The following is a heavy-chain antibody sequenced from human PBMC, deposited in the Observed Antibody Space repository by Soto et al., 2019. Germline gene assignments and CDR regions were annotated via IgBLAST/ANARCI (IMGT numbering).Heavy chain of an antibody. V-gene: IGHV3-7*03. CDR1: RLTFSTYW. J-gene: IGHJ4*02. CDR2: IKDDGSQE. Sequence: GGSLRLSCAAPRLTFSTYWMSWVRQAPGKGLEWVANIKDDGSQEYYVASVEGRFTISRDNARDKVYLQMNSLRAEDTALYYCVKDFRPDSGYDLDFWGQGTLVTVSS. D-gene: IGHD5-12*01. CDR3: VKDFRPDSGYDLDF.